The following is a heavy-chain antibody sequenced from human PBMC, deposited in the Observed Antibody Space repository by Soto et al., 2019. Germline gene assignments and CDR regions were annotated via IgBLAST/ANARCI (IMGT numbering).Heavy chain of an antibody. Sequence: PSETLSLTCTVSGDSISSYYWSWIRQPPGKGLEWIGYIYYSGSTNYNPSLKSRVTISVDTSKNQFSLKLSSVTAADTAVYYCARSHGDYGDCWGQGTLVTVSS. D-gene: IGHD4-17*01. CDR2: IYYSGST. V-gene: IGHV4-59*01. J-gene: IGHJ4*02. CDR1: GDSISSYY. CDR3: ARSHGDYGDC.